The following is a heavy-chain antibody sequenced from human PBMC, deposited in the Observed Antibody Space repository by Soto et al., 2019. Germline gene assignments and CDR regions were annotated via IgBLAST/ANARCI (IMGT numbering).Heavy chain of an antibody. CDR3: ARDKDRQQLGGNYYYIMDV. CDR2: IMPIFRTP. D-gene: IGHD3-3*02. Sequence: QVQLVQSGAEVKKPGSSVKVSCKASGGTFSSSAFSWVRQAPGQGLEWRGGIMPIFRTPDYAQKFQGRVTITADETTSTAYMELSSLTSEDTGVYYCARDKDRQQLGGNYYYIMDVWGQGTTVTVSS. CDR1: GGTFSSSA. V-gene: IGHV1-69*12. J-gene: IGHJ6*02.